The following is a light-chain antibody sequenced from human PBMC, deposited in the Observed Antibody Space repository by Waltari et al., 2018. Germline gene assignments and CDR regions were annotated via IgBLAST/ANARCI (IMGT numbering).Light chain of an antibody. CDR3: LQDYNYPWT. CDR1: KSISNN. CDR2: ATS. Sequence: IQMTQSPSSLSASVGDRVTITCRASKSISNNLNWDQQKPGKAPKLLIYATSVLQSGVPSRFSGSESGTDFTLTISSLQPEDFATYYCLQDYNYPWTFGQGTKVEIK. J-gene: IGKJ1*01. V-gene: IGKV1-6*02.